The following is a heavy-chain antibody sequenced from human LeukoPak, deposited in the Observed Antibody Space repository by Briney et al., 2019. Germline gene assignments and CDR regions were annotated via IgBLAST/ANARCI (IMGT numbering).Heavy chain of an antibody. CDR3: ARNASSGFFND. CDR2: IHHSGNRFESGST. D-gene: IGHD6-25*01. CDR1: GHSIINTYY. Sequence: SETLSLTCTVSGHSIINTYYWGWIRQSPGKGLEWIGSIHHSGNRFESGSTHYNPSLRSRVTVSADTSKNEFSLTLRSVTAADTAVYFCARNASSGFFNDWDRGTLVTVSS. J-gene: IGHJ1*01. V-gene: IGHV4-28*01.